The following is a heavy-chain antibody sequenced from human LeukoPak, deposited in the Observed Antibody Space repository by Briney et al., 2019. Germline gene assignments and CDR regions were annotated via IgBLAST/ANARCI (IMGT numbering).Heavy chain of an antibody. V-gene: IGHV1-18*04. CDR2: ISAYNGNT. J-gene: IGHJ4*02. Sequence: ASVKVSCKASGYTFTSYGISWVRQAPGQGLEWMGWISAYNGNTNYAQKLQGRVTMTTDTSTSTAYMELRSLRSGDTAVYYCARDVGSSWYRGRGGVFDYWGQGTLVTVSS. D-gene: IGHD6-13*01. CDR1: GYTFTSYG. CDR3: ARDVGSSWYRGRGGVFDY.